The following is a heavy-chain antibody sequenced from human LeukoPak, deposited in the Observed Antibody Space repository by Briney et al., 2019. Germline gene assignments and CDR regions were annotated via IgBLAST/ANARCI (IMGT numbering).Heavy chain of an antibody. D-gene: IGHD6-19*01. CDR1: GFTFDDYA. CDR2: ISGDGGST. J-gene: IGHJ4*02. CDR3: AKGGSGWSYYFDF. V-gene: IGHV3-43*02. Sequence: HTGGSLRLSCAASGFTFDDYAMHWVRQAPGKGLEWVSLISGDGGSTYYADSVKGRFTISRDNSKNSLYLQMNSLSTEDTALYYCAKGGSGWSYYFDFWGQGTLVTVSS.